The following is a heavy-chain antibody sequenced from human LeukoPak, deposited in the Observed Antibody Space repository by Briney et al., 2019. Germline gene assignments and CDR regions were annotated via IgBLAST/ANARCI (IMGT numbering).Heavy chain of an antibody. V-gene: IGHV3-21*01. Sequence: GGSLRLSCAASGFTFNSYAMNWVRQAPGKGLEWVSSISSSSSYIYYADSVKGRFTISRDNAKNSLYLQMNSLRAEDTAVYYCARVGRGYYYYYMDVWGKGTTVTVSS. CDR2: ISSSSSYI. CDR3: ARVGRGYYYYYMDV. J-gene: IGHJ6*03. CDR1: GFTFNSYA. D-gene: IGHD3-10*01.